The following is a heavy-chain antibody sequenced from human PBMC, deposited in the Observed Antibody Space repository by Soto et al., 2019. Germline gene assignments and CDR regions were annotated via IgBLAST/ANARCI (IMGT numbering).Heavy chain of an antibody. CDR3: AREYCSGGSCYSTFDS. CDR1: GYTFISYD. D-gene: IGHD2-15*01. Sequence: ASVKVSCKASGYTFISYDISWVRQAPGQGLEWMGWISAYNGNTNYAQKLQGRVTMTTDTSTSTVYMELRSLRSDDTAVYYCAREYCSGGSCYSTFDSWGQGTLVTVSS. V-gene: IGHV1-18*01. CDR2: ISAYNGNT. J-gene: IGHJ4*02.